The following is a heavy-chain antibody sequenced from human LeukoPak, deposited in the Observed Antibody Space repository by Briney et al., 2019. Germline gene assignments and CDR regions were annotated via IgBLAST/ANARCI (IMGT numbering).Heavy chain of an antibody. CDR1: GYTFTSYG. Sequence: ASVKVSCKASGYTFTSYGISWVRQAPGQGLEWMGWISAYNGNTNYAQKLQGRVTMTTDTSTSTAYMELRSLRSDDTAVYYCARGRYGSGSYYNPFDYWGQGTLVTVSS. CDR3: ARGRYGSGSYYNPFDY. V-gene: IGHV1-18*01. CDR2: ISAYNGNT. D-gene: IGHD3-10*01. J-gene: IGHJ4*02.